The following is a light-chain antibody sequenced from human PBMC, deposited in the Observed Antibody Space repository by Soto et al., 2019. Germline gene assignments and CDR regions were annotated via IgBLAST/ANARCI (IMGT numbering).Light chain of an antibody. Sequence: QSALTQPASVSGSPGQSITISCTGTSSDVGSYNLVSWYQQHPGKAPKLMIYEVSKRPSGVSNRFSGAKSGNTASPTISGLQDDEEDDYYCCSYAGSRAVVFGGGTKLTVL. CDR2: EVS. V-gene: IGLV2-23*02. J-gene: IGLJ2*01. CDR1: SSDVGSYNL. CDR3: CSYAGSRAVV.